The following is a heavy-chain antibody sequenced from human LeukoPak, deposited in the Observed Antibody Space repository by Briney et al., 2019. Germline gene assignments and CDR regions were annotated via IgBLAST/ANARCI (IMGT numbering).Heavy chain of an antibody. CDR1: GGSISSYY. J-gene: IGHJ6*02. CDR2: IYYSGST. D-gene: IGHD6-13*01. V-gene: IGHV4-59*01. Sequence: SETLSLTCTVSGGSISSYYWSWIRQPPGKGLEWIGYIYYSGSTNYNPSLKSRVTISVDTSKNQFSLKLSSVTAADTAVYYCARVGENSSSWYSKGYYGMDVWGQGTTVTVSS. CDR3: ARVGENSSSWYSKGYYGMDV.